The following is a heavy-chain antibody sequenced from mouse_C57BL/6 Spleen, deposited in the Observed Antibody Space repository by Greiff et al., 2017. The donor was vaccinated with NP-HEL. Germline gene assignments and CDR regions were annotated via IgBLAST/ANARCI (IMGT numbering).Heavy chain of an antibody. D-gene: IGHD4-1*01. Sequence: VQLQQPGAELVMPGASVKLSCKASGYTFTSYWMHWVKQRPGQGLEWIGEIDPSDGYTNYNQKFKGKSTLTVDKSSSTAYMQLSSLTSEDSAVYDCARGLTGSAMDYWGQGTTVTVSS. CDR1: GYTFTSYW. J-gene: IGHJ4*01. CDR2: IDPSDGYT. CDR3: ARGLTGSAMDY. V-gene: IGHV1-69*01.